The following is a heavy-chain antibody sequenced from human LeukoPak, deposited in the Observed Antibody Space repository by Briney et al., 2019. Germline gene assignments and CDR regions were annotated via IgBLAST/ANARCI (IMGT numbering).Heavy chain of an antibody. J-gene: IGHJ5*02. CDR2: IIPIFGTA. V-gene: IGHV1-69*13. Sequence: SVKVSCKASGGTFSSYAISWVRQAPGQGLEWMGGIIPIFGTANYAQKFQGRVTITADESTSTAYMELSSLRSEDTAVYYCARVGVLLWFGELLYPNWFDTWGQGTLVTVSS. CDR3: ARVGVLLWFGELLYPNWFDT. D-gene: IGHD3-10*01. CDR1: GGTFSSYA.